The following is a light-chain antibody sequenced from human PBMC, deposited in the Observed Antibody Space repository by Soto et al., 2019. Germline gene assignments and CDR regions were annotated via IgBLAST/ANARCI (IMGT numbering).Light chain of an antibody. CDR3: QQSCTTPPCT. CDR2: GAS. CDR1: QSISDY. J-gene: IGKJ2*02. Sequence: DIQMTQSPSSLSASVGDRVTITCRASQSISDYLNWYQQKPGKAPKLLIYGASTLQSGVPSRFSGSGSGTDFTLTIISLQPEDVATYYCQQSCTTPPCTFGQGTKLEIK. V-gene: IGKV1-39*01.